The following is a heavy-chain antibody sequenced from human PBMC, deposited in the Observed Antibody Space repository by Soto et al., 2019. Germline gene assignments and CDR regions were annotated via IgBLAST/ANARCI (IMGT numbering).Heavy chain of an antibody. Sequence: GGSLRLSCAASIFTFSSYAMIWVRQAPGKGLEWVSGISGSGDSTYYADSVKGRFTISRDNSKNTLYLQMNSLRAEDTAIYYCAIGYSYAPFDPWGQGTLVTVSS. CDR2: ISGSGDST. V-gene: IGHV3-23*01. CDR1: IFTFSSYA. CDR3: AIGYSYAPFDP. J-gene: IGHJ5*02. D-gene: IGHD5-18*01.